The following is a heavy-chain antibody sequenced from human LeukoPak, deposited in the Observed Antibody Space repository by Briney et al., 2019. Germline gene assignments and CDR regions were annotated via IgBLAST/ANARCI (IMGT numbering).Heavy chain of an antibody. D-gene: IGHD2-2*01. CDR1: GFTFNNFA. Sequence: GGSLRLSCAASGFTFNNFAMSWVRQTPDKGLERVSAISGSDGRTFYADSVKGRFTISRDNSKNTLSLQMNNLRLDDTAVYHCVKESPHSSSRLYYFDYWGQGILVTVSS. CDR2: ISGSDGRT. CDR3: VKESPHSSSRLYYFDY. V-gene: IGHV3-23*01. J-gene: IGHJ4*02.